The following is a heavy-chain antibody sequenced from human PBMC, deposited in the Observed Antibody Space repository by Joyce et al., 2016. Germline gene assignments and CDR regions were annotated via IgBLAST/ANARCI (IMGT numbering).Heavy chain of an antibody. Sequence: EVQLVESGGGLVRPGGSLRLSCSASGFIFTTYWMQWVREIPGEGLMGGSRRNIDGSKTFYADFVKGRFTISRDNAKNTVYLQMNSLRAEDTAVYYCARDLVGHTADFWGHGTLVTVSS. J-gene: IGHJ4*01. D-gene: IGHD1-26*01. CDR2: RNIDGSKT. CDR3: ARDLVGHTADF. V-gene: IGHV3-74*01. CDR1: GFIFTTYW.